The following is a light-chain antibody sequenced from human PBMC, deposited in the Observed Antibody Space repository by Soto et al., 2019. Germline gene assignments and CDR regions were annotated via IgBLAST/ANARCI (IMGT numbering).Light chain of an antibody. CDR1: QSVSSN. CDR2: GAS. Sequence: EIVMTQSPATLSVSPGERATLSCRASQSVSSNLAWYQQKPGQAPRLLIYGASTRATGIPARFSGSGSGTEFTLTLSSLQSEDFAFYDCQQYNNWPPPLTFGGGTKVEIK. J-gene: IGKJ4*01. CDR3: QQYNNWPPPLT. V-gene: IGKV3-15*01.